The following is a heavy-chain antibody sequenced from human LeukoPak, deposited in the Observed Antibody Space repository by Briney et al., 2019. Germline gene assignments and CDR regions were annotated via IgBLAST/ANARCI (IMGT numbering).Heavy chain of an antibody. CDR3: ARLGARQMLEY. Sequence: GGSLRLSCAASGFTFSCCWMSWVRQAPGKGLEWVANIKQGGSEKYYVDSVEGRFTISRDNAKNSLYLQMNSLRAEDTAVYYCARLGARQMLEYWGQGTLVTVSS. J-gene: IGHJ4*02. D-gene: IGHD4-17*01. CDR1: GFTFSCCW. CDR2: IKQGGSEK. V-gene: IGHV3-7*03.